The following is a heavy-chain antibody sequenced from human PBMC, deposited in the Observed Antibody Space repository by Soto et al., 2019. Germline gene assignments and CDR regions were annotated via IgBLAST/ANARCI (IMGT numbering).Heavy chain of an antibody. Sequence: VGSLRLSCTASGFNCSSYAMSWVRQAQGKGLEWVSAISGSGGSTYYADSVKGRFTISRDNSKNTLYLQMNSLRAEDTAVYYCAKIDHPAPSTSKPKYYFDYWGQGTLVTVSS. CDR1: GFNCSSYA. V-gene: IGHV3-23*01. CDR3: AKIDHPAPSTSKPKYYFDY. D-gene: IGHD2-2*01. CDR2: ISGSGGST. J-gene: IGHJ4*02.